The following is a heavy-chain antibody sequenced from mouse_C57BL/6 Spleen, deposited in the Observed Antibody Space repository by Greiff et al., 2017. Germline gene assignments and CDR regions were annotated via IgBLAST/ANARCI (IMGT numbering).Heavy chain of an antibody. CDR3: ARHRVPYYGSSYAMDY. CDR1: GFTFSDYY. V-gene: IGHV5-12*01. CDR2: ISNGGGST. Sequence: DVKLVESGGGLVQPGGSLKLSCAASGFTFSDYYMYWVRQTPEKRLEWVAYISNGGGSTYYPDTVKGRFTISRDNAKNTLYLQMSRLKSEDTDMYYCARHRVPYYGSSYAMDYWGQGTSVTVSS. J-gene: IGHJ4*01. D-gene: IGHD1-1*01.